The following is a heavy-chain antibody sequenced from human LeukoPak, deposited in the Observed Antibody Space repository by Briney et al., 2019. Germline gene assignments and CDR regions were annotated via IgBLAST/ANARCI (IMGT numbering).Heavy chain of an antibody. CDR3: ARSRYSSGSPFDY. Sequence: PSETLSLTCTVSAGSLSSYYWSWIRQPPGKGLEWIGYIYYCGSTNYTPSLKSRLTISVDTSKNQFSLNLSSVTAADTAVYFCARSRYSSGSPFDYWGQGTLVTVA. J-gene: IGHJ4*02. CDR1: AGSLSSYY. CDR2: IYYCGST. D-gene: IGHD6-19*01. V-gene: IGHV4-59*08.